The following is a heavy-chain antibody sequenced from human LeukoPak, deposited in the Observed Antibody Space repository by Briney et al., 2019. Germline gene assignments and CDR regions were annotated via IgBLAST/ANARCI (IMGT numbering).Heavy chain of an antibody. D-gene: IGHD3-22*01. Sequence: SETLSLTCTVSGGSISSYYWSWIRPPPGKGLEWIGYIYYSGSTNYNPSLKSRVTISVDTSKNQFSLKLSSVTAADTAVYYCARGDYYYDSSGYGFYFDYWGQGTLVTVSS. V-gene: IGHV4-59*01. CDR3: ARGDYYYDSSGYGFYFDY. CDR1: GGSISSYY. CDR2: IYYSGST. J-gene: IGHJ4*02.